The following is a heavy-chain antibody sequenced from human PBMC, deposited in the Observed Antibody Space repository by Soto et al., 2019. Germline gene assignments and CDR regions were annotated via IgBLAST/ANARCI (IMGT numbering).Heavy chain of an antibody. CDR1: GGSFIGCY. Sequence: SETLSLACAFYGGSFIGCYWSWIRQPPGKGLEWIGEINHSGSTNYNPSLKSRVTISVDTSKNQFSLKLSSVTAADTAVYYCARGLYLYYYYGMDVWGQGTTVTVSS. CDR2: INHSGST. J-gene: IGHJ6*02. D-gene: IGHD3-16*02. CDR3: ARGLYLYYYYGMDV. V-gene: IGHV4-34*01.